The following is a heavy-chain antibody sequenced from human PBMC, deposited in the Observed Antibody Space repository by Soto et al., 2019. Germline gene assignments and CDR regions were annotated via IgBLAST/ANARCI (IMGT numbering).Heavy chain of an antibody. CDR1: GFTFSSYW. CDR2: IKQDGSEK. D-gene: IGHD3-10*01. V-gene: IGHV3-7*04. CDR3: VRGSMVRGVMIIYNWFDS. Sequence: PGGSLRLSCAASGFTFSSYWMSWVRQAPGKGLEWVANIKQDGSEKYYVDSVKGRFTISRDNAKNSLYLQMNSLRAEDTALYYCVRGSMVRGVMIIYNWFDSWGQGTLVTVSS. J-gene: IGHJ5*01.